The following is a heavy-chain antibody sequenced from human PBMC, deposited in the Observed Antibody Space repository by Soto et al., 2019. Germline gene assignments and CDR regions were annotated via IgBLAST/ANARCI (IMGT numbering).Heavy chain of an antibody. CDR3: ARGNALDV. V-gene: IGHV6-1*01. Sequence: HGQLQQSGPGLVKPSQTLSLTCAISGDSVSSDITSWNLIRQSPSRGLEWLGRTYYRSKWFHDYAASVKSRITINPDTSKNQFSLELNSMTPEDTAVYYCARGNALDVWGQGTVVTVSS. CDR2: TYYRSKWFH. CDR1: GDSVSSDITS. J-gene: IGHJ3*01. D-gene: IGHD3-10*01.